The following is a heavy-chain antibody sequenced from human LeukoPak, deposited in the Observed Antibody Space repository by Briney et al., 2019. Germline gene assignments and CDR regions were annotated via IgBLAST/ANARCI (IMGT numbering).Heavy chain of an antibody. CDR1: GFTFSSYG. J-gene: IGHJ4*02. Sequence: QPGGSLRLSCAASGFTFSSYGMHWVRQAPGKGLEWVAFIRYDGSNKYYADSVKGRFTISRDNSKNTLYLQMNSLRAEGTAVYYCAKDSYSSSLGDYWGQGTLVTVSS. V-gene: IGHV3-30*02. CDR2: IRYDGSNK. CDR3: AKDSYSSSLGDY. D-gene: IGHD6-6*01.